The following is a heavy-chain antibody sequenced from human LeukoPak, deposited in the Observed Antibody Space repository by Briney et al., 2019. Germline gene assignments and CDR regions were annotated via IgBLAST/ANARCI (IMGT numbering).Heavy chain of an antibody. V-gene: IGHV3-30*02. CDR1: GFTFSSYG. CDR3: ARDYRWENEKPEGDDAFDI. D-gene: IGHD1-26*01. Sequence: PGGSLRLSCAASGFTFSSYGMHWVRQAPGKGLDWVAFIHHDGSNKYYADSVKGRFTISRDNSKNTLYLQMNSLRAEDTAVYYCARDYRWENEKPEGDDAFDIWGQGTMVTVSS. J-gene: IGHJ3*02. CDR2: IHHDGSNK.